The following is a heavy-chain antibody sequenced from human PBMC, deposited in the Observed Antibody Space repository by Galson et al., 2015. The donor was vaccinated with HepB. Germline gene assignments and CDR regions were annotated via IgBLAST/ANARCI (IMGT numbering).Heavy chain of an antibody. J-gene: IGHJ4*02. CDR1: GYTFTSYG. D-gene: IGHD3-22*01. V-gene: IGHV1-18*04. Sequence: SVKVSCKASGYTFTSYGISWVRQAPGQGLEWMGWISAYNGNTNYAQKLQGRVTMTTDTSTSTAYMELRSLRSDDTAVYYCARDPGYDSSGYSSDYWGQGTLVTVSS. CDR3: ARDPGYDSSGYSSDY. CDR2: ISAYNGNT.